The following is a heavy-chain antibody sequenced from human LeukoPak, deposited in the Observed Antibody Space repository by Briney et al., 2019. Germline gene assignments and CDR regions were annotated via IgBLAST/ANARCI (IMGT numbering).Heavy chain of an antibody. J-gene: IGHJ4*02. CDR3: AKADTRLWLNY. CDR1: GGPISSHDYY. D-gene: IGHD5-18*01. CDR2: IYQSVST. Sequence: SETLSLTCTVSGGPISSHDYYWGWIRQPPGKGLEWIGNIYQSVSTHYNPSLKSRVIVSVDKSKNQFSLKLSSVTAADTAVYYCAKADTRLWLNYWGQGTLVTVSS. V-gene: IGHV4-39*01.